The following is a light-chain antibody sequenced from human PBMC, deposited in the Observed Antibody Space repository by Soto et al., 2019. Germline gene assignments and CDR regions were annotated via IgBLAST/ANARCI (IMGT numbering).Light chain of an antibody. J-gene: IGLJ1*01. Sequence: QSVLTHPPAVSGAPGQRVTISCTGSSSNIGAGYDVHWYQQLPGTAPKLLIYGNSNRPSGVPDRFSGSKSGTSASLAITGLQAEDEADYYFQSYDSSLSDNYVFGSGPKLTVL. CDR1: SSNIGAGYD. CDR2: GNS. V-gene: IGLV1-40*01. CDR3: QSYDSSLSDNYV.